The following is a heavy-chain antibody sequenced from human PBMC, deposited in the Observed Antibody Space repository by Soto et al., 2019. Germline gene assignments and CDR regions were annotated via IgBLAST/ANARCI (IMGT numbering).Heavy chain of an antibody. D-gene: IGHD1-26*01. Sequence: PSETLSLTCTVSGGSISSGGYYWSWIRQHPGKGLEWIGYIYYSGSTYYNPSLKSRVTISVDTSKNQFSLKLSSVTAADTAVYYCARDRRAGGSTPSSFDYWGQGTLVTVSS. V-gene: IGHV4-31*03. J-gene: IGHJ4*02. CDR2: IYYSGST. CDR1: GGSISSGGYY. CDR3: ARDRRAGGSTPSSFDY.